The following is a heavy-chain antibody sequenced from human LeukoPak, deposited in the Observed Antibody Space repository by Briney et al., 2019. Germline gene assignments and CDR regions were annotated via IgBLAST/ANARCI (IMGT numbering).Heavy chain of an antibody. CDR1: GGSISSYY. V-gene: IGHV4-59*01. J-gene: IGHJ4*02. Sequence: SETLSLTCTVSGGSISSYYWSWIRQPPGKGLEWIGYIYYSGSTNYNPSLKSRVTISVDTSKNQFSLKLSSVTAADTAVYYCARYCSSTSCYTNEVFDYWGQGTLVTVSS. D-gene: IGHD2-2*02. CDR2: IYYSGST. CDR3: ARYCSSTSCYTNEVFDY.